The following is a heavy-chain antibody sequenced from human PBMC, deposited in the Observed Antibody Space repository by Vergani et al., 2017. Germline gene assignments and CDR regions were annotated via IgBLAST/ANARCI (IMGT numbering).Heavy chain of an antibody. CDR2: INPSGGST. J-gene: IGHJ6*02. V-gene: IGHV1-46*03. D-gene: IGHD3-3*01. CDR3: AREWAIFGVAMGDYGMDV. CDR1: GYTFTSYY. Sequence: QVQLVQSGAEVKKPGASVKVSCKASGYTFTSYYMHWVRQAPGQGLEWMGIINPSGGSTSYAQKFQGRVTMTRDTSTSTVYMELSSLRSEDTAVYYCAREWAIFGVAMGDYGMDVWGQGTTVTVSS.